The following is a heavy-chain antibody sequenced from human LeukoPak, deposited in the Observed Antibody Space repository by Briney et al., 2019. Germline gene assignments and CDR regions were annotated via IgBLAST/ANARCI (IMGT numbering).Heavy chain of an antibody. CDR1: GFTFSSYA. J-gene: IGHJ3*02. Sequence: GGSLRLSCAASGFTFSSYAMSWVRQAPGKGLEWVSAISGSGGSTYYADSAKGRFTISRDNSKNTLYLQMNSLRAEDTAVYYCARGPSGIDAFDIWGQGTMVTVSS. V-gene: IGHV3-23*01. CDR2: ISGSGGST. D-gene: IGHD1-26*01. CDR3: ARGPSGIDAFDI.